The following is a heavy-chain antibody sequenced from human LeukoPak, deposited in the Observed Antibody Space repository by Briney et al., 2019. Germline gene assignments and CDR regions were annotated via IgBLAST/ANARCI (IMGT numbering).Heavy chain of an antibody. Sequence: ASVKVSCKASGYTFTSYDINWVRQATGQGLEWVGWMNPNSGNTGYAQKFQGRVTMTRNTSISTAYMELSSLRSEDTAVYYCARDSRRTQYGRYYYYYMDVWGKGTTVTISS. D-gene: IGHD4-17*01. CDR1: GYTFTSYD. V-gene: IGHV1-8*01. J-gene: IGHJ6*03. CDR2: MNPNSGNT. CDR3: ARDSRRTQYGRYYYYYMDV.